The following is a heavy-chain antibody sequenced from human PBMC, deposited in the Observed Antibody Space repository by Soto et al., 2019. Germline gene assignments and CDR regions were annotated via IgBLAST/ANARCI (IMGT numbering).Heavy chain of an antibody. CDR3: ASHYCSSTSCPTSINYYYYYGMDV. V-gene: IGHV1-69*13. J-gene: IGHJ6*02. CDR2: IIPIFGTA. CDR1: GGTFSSYA. Sequence: ASVKVSCKASGGTFSSYAISWVRQAPGQGLEWMGGIIPIFGTANYAQKFQGRVTITADESTSTAYMELSSLRSEDTAVYYCASHYCSSTSCPTSINYYYYYGMDVWGQGTTVTVSS. D-gene: IGHD2-2*01.